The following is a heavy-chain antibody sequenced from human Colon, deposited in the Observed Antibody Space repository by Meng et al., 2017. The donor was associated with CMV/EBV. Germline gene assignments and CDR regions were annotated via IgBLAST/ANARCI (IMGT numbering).Heavy chain of an antibody. D-gene: IGHD3-10*01. Sequence: GESLKISCVASEFIFSSYWMSWVRQAPGKGLEWVATIKHDGGVTYYADSVKGRFTISRDRVSNSLHLQMHSLRAEDTAIYYCVRDGSGVSGPDFYLFGMDVWGQGTTVTV. CDR3: VRDGSGVSGPDFYLFGMDV. V-gene: IGHV3-7*03. CDR2: IKHDGGVT. CDR1: EFIFSSYW. J-gene: IGHJ6*02.